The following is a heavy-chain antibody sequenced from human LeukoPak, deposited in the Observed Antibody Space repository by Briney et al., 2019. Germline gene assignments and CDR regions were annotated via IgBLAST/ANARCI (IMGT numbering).Heavy chain of an antibody. D-gene: IGHD3-22*01. Sequence: SVKVSCKASGGTFSSYAISWVRQAPGQGLEWMGGIIPIFGTANYAQKFQGRVTITADKSTSTAYMELSSLRSEDTAVYYCARDITYYYDSSGYYFDYWGQGTLVTVSS. CDR1: GGTFSSYA. V-gene: IGHV1-69*06. J-gene: IGHJ4*02. CDR3: ARDITYYYDSSGYYFDY. CDR2: IIPIFGTA.